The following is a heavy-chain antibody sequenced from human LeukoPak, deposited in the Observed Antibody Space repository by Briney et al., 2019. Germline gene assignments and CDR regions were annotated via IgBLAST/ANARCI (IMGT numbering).Heavy chain of an antibody. CDR3: ARGRFVLVPSLERWYFDL. CDR2: IGTEDDT. Sequence: GGSLRLSCTASGFTLRNYDMRWVRQTTEKGLEWVSGIGTEDDTFYPDSVKGRFTISRENDKNSFYLQMNSLRAGDTAVYYCARGRFVLVPSLERWYFDLWGRGTLVTVSS. D-gene: IGHD2-8*02. CDR1: GFTLRNYD. V-gene: IGHV3-13*01. J-gene: IGHJ2*01.